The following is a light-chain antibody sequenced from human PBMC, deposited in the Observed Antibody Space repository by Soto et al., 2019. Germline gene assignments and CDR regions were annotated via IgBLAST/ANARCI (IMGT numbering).Light chain of an antibody. J-gene: IGKJ1*01. CDR2: GAS. Sequence: EIVLTPSPCTLSLSPGESSTLSCRPGQSLTNTFLAWYQQKPGQAPRLLIYGASGRATGIPDRFSGSGSGTDFTLTISRLEPEDFAVYYCQYSGSASGWTFGRGTKVDIK. CDR1: QSLTNTF. CDR3: QYSGSASGWT. V-gene: IGKV3-20*01.